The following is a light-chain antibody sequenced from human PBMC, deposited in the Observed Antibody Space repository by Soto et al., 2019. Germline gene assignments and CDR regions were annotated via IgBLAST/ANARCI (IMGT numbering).Light chain of an antibody. CDR3: SSYTSSSTLYV. J-gene: IGLJ1*01. Sequence: QSGLTQPASVSRSPGQSITISCAGTSSDIGGYNYVSWYQQHPGKAPKVMIYEVSNRPSGVSNRFSGSKSGNTASLTISGLQAEDEADYYCSSYTSSSTLYVFGSGTKVTVL. CDR2: EVS. CDR1: SSDIGGYNY. V-gene: IGLV2-14*01.